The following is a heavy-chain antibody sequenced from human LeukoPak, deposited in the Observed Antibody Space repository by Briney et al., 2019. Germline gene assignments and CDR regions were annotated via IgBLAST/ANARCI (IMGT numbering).Heavy chain of an antibody. D-gene: IGHD2-2*02. CDR1: GGSISSYY. CDR2: IYYSGST. Sequence: SETLSLTCTVSGGSISSYYWSWIRQPPGKGLEWIGYIYYSGSTNYNPSLKSRVTISVDTSKNQFSLKLSSVTAADTAVYYCARVKLYPNDAFDIWGQGTMVTVSS. CDR3: ARVKLYPNDAFDI. J-gene: IGHJ3*02. V-gene: IGHV4-59*01.